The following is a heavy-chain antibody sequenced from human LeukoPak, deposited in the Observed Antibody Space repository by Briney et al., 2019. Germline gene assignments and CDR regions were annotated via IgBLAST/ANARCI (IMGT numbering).Heavy chain of an antibody. J-gene: IGHJ6*03. CDR1: GYSFTNYW. CDR2: IYPTDSDT. D-gene: IGHD3-3*01. V-gene: IGHV5-51*01. Sequence: TGESLKISCKGSGYSFTNYWIGWVRQMPGEGLEWMGIIYPTDSDTRYSPSFRGQVTISADKSISTAYLQWSSLKASDTAMYYCARSVWSGYSYYMDVWGKGTTVTVSS. CDR3: ARSVWSGYSYYMDV.